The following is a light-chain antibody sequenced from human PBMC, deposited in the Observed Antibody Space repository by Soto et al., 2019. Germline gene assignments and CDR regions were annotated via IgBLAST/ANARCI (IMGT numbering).Light chain of an antibody. CDR3: QSYDSSLSGYV. CDR2: GNN. Sequence: QAVVTQPPSVSGAPGQRVTISCTGDSSNIGSVYAVHWYQQLPGAAPKLLIYGNNNRPSGVPDRFSGSKSGTSASLAISGLQAEDEADYYCQSYDSSLSGYVFGTGTKLTVL. J-gene: IGLJ1*01. CDR1: SSNIGSVYA. V-gene: IGLV1-40*01.